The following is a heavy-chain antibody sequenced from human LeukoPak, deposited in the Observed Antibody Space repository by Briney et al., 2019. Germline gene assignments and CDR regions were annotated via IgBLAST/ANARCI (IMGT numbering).Heavy chain of an antibody. CDR2: IYYSGST. D-gene: IGHD1-26*01. J-gene: IGHJ4*02. CDR1: GGSISSYY. V-gene: IGHV4-59*01. Sequence: SETLSLTCTVSGGSISSYYWSWIRQPPGKGLEWIGYIYYSGSTNYNPSLKSRVTISVDTSKNQFSLKLSSVTAADTAVYYCTRGGELMNFWGQGTLVTVSS. CDR3: TRGGELMNF.